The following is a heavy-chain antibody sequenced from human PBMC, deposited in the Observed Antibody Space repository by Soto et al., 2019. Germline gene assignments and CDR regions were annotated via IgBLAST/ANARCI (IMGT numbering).Heavy chain of an antibody. J-gene: IGHJ4*02. D-gene: IGHD6-6*01. CDR3: AKEPINSSSSPEPYFDY. CDR1: GFTFSSYA. V-gene: IGHV3-23*01. CDR2: ISGSGGST. Sequence: QSGGSLRLSCAASGFTFSSYAMSWVRQAPGKGLEWVSAISGSGGSTYYADSVKGRFTISRDNSKNTLYLQMNSLRAEDTAVYYCAKEPINSSSSPEPYFDYWGQGTLVTVSS.